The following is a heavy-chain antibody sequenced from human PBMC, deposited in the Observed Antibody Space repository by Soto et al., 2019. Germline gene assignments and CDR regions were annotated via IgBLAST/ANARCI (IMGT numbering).Heavy chain of an antibody. V-gene: IGHV3-74*01. CDR2: IDNAGTDS. Sequence: EVQLVESGGGLVQPGGSLRLSCAASGFTFSGRSMHWVRQAPGKGLVWVSGIDNAGTDSTYADSVKGRFTSSRDNAKNPLYLQMNSLRVEDPAVYYCARGWFGLDVWGKGARVTVSS. D-gene: IGHD3-10*01. J-gene: IGHJ6*04. CDR1: GFTFSGRS. CDR3: ARGWFGLDV.